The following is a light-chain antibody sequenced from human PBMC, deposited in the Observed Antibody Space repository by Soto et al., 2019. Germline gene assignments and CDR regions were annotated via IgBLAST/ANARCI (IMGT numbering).Light chain of an antibody. J-gene: IGKJ1*01. V-gene: IGKV3-20*01. CDR3: QQYGSSLWT. Sequence: EIVLTQSPGTLSLSPGEGATLSCRASQSVTGTNLAWYQQRPGQAPRLLIYDAVRRATGIPDRFSGSGSGTDFTLTISRLEPEDFAVYYCQQYGSSLWTFGQGTKVDIK. CDR1: QSVTGTN. CDR2: DAV.